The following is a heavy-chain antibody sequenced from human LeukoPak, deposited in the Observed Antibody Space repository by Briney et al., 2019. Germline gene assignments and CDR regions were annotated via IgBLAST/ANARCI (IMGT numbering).Heavy chain of an antibody. CDR1: GGSFSGYY. V-gene: IGHV4-59*01. CDR2: IYYSGST. D-gene: IGHD3-3*01. CDR3: AAQYYDFWSGGLYGMDV. Sequence: SETLSLTCAVYGGSFSGYYWSWIRQPPGKGLEWIGYIYYSGSTNYNPSLKSRVTISVDTSKNQFSLKLSSVTTADTAVYYCAAQYYDFWSGGLYGMDVWGQGTTVTVSS. J-gene: IGHJ6*02.